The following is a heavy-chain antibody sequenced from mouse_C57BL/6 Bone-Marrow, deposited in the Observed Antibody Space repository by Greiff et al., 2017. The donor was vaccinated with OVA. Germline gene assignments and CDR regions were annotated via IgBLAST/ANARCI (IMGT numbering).Heavy chain of an antibody. CDR1: GYTFTSYW. CDR3: ARPNIGLRAWFAY. V-gene: IGHV1-50*01. D-gene: IGHD2-4*01. CDR2: IDPSDSYT. Sequence: QVQLQQPGAELVKPGASVKLSCKASGYTFTSYWMQWVKQRPGQGLEWIGEIDPSDSYTNYNQKFKGKATLTVDTSSSTAYMQLSSLTYEDSAVYYCARPNIGLRAWFAYWGQGTLVTVSA. J-gene: IGHJ3*01.